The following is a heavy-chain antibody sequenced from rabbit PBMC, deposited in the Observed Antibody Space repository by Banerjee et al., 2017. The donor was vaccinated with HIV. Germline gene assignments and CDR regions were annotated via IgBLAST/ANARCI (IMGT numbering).Heavy chain of an antibody. CDR2: IYTNSGST. J-gene: IGHJ3*01. CDR3: ARSNAVGWTGYGYVTEFSL. V-gene: IGHV1S40*01. CDR1: GFSLSNNYV. D-gene: IGHD6-1*01. Sequence: QSLEESGGDLVKPGASLTLTCTASGFSLSNNYVMCWVRQAPGKGLEWIACIYTNSGSTWYASWAKGRFTISKTSSTTVTLQMTSLTAADTATYFCARSNAVGWTGYGYVTEFSLWGQGTLVTVS.